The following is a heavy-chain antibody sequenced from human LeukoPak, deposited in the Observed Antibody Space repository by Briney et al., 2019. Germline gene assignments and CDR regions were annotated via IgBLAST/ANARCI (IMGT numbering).Heavy chain of an antibody. CDR2: LRGDGET. D-gene: IGHD3-16*01. V-gene: IGHV3-23*01. CDR1: GFIFSNYA. CDR3: AKASWVSSADAVL. J-gene: IGHJ4*02. Sequence: GGSLRLSCAASGFIFSNYAMSWVRQAPARGLEWVSSLRGDGETFYADSVRGRFTLSRDDSRNTVYLQLNNLRVEDTAVYYCAKASWVSSADAVLWGQGTLVTLSS.